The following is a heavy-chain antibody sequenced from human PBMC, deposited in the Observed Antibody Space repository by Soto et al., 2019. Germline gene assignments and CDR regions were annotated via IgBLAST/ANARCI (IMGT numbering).Heavy chain of an antibody. Sequence: QVQLVESGGGVVQPGRSLRLSCAASGFTFSSYAMHWVRQAPGKGLEWVAVISYDGSNKYYADSVKGRFTISRDNSKNTLYLQMNSLRAEDTAVYYCARGPLQWGYYWGQGTLVTVSS. D-gene: IGHD3-3*01. CDR3: ARGPLQWGYY. CDR1: GFTFSSYA. CDR2: ISYDGSNK. V-gene: IGHV3-30-3*01. J-gene: IGHJ4*02.